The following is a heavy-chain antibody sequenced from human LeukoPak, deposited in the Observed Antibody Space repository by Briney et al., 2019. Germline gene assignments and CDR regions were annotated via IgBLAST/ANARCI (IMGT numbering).Heavy chain of an antibody. CDR2: ISSSGSTI. V-gene: IGHV3-11*01. CDR1: GFTFSDYY. D-gene: IGHD1-26*01. CDR3: AREGGSYYPSYYYYGMDV. J-gene: IGHJ6*02. Sequence: PGGSLRLSCAASGFTFSDYYMSWIRQAPGKGLEWVSYISSSGSTIYYADSVKGRFTISRDNAKNSLYLQMNSLRAEDTAVYYCAREGGSYYPSYYYYGMDVWGQGTTVTVSS.